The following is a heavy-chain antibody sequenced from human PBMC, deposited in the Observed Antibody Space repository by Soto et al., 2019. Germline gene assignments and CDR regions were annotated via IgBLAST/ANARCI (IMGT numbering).Heavy chain of an antibody. CDR3: AKVKYDSSGYYRNFDY. CDR2: IIPRFGTA. Sequence: SVKVSCKASGGTFSSYAISWVRQAPGQGLEWLGGIIPRFGTANYAQKFQGRVTITADESTSTAYMELSSLRSEDTAMYYCAKVKYDSSGYYRNFDYWGQGTLVTVSS. J-gene: IGHJ4*02. D-gene: IGHD3-22*01. V-gene: IGHV1-69*13. CDR1: GGTFSSYA.